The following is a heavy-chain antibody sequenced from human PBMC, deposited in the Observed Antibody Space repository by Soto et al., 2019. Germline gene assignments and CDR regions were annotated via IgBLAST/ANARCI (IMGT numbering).Heavy chain of an antibody. V-gene: IGHV1-46*01. CDR2: INPSGGST. Sequence: QVQLVQSGAEVKKPGSSVKVSCKASGGTFSSYAISWVRQAPGQGLEWMGIINPSGGSTSYAQKFQGRVTMTRDTSTSTVYMELSSLRSEDTAVYYCARDEGYYDSSGHAFDIWGQGTMVTVSS. CDR3: ARDEGYYDSSGHAFDI. CDR1: GGTFSSYA. J-gene: IGHJ3*02. D-gene: IGHD3-22*01.